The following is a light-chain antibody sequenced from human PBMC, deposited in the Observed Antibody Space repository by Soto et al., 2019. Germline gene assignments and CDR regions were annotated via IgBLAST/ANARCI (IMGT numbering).Light chain of an antibody. Sequence: QSALTQPASVSGSPGQSISISCTGTSSDVGAYDRVSWYQHHPGKAPKLLIYEVTNRPSGVSTRFSGSKSANTASLTISGLQPEDEASYYCASYTRVDSWVFGGVTKLTVL. CDR2: EVT. CDR3: ASYTRVDSWV. J-gene: IGLJ3*02. V-gene: IGLV2-14*01. CDR1: SSDVGAYDR.